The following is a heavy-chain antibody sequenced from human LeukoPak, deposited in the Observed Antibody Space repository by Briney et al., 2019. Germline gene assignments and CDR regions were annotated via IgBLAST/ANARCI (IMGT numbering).Heavy chain of an antibody. J-gene: IGHJ6*04. D-gene: IGHD6-19*01. CDR1: GYTFTGYY. V-gene: IGHV1-2*02. CDR3: AGNTAVAGSPQGLPSLDV. Sequence: ASVKVSCKASGYTFTGYYMHWVRQAPGQGLEWMGWINPKSGGTNYAQKFQGRVTMTRDTSISTAYMELSRLRSDDTAVYYCAGNTAVAGSPQGLPSLDVWGKGTTVTVSS. CDR2: INPKSGGT.